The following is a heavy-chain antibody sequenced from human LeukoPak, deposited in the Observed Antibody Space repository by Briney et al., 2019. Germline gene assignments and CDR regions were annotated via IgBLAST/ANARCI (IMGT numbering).Heavy chain of an antibody. CDR1: GYTFTSYG. CDR2: ISAYNGNT. V-gene: IGHV1-18*01. D-gene: IGHD2-21*02. CDR3: ARLGGDYGLGFDYYYYGMDV. Sequence: ASVKVSCKASGYTFTSYGISWVRQAPGQGLEWMGWISAYNGNTNYAQKLQGRVTMTTDTSTSTAYMELRSLRSDDTAVYYCARLGGDYGLGFDYYYYGMDVWGQGTTVTVSS. J-gene: IGHJ6*02.